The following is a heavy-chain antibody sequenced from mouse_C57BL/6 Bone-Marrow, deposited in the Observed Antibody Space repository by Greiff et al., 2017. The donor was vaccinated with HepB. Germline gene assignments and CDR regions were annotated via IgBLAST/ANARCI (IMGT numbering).Heavy chain of an antibody. D-gene: IGHD1-1*01. CDR2: INPNNGGT. Sequence: VQLQQSGPELVKPGASVKIPCKASGYTFTDYNMDWVKQSHGKSLEWIGDINPNNGGTIYNQKFKGKATLTVDNSSSTACMEARSLTSEDTAVYYCARDYYSSSFYYAMDYCGQGTSVTVSS. V-gene: IGHV1-18*01. CDR1: GYTFTDYN. CDR3: ARDYYSSSFYYAMDY. J-gene: IGHJ4*01.